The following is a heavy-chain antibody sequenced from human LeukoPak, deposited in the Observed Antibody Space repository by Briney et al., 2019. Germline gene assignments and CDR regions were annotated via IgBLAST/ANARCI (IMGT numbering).Heavy chain of an antibody. CDR2: IHYSGTT. Sequence: PSETLFLTCTVSGGSISIPNYYWGWIRQLPGKGLEWIGTIHYSGTTSYNPSLKSRVTISVVTSKNQFSLSLTSVTAADTAVYYCARLLGYCSSTSCRNYYYYYMDVWGKGTTVTVSS. CDR1: GGSISIPNYY. D-gene: IGHD2-2*01. V-gene: IGHV4-39*01. J-gene: IGHJ6*03. CDR3: ARLLGYCSSTSCRNYYYYYMDV.